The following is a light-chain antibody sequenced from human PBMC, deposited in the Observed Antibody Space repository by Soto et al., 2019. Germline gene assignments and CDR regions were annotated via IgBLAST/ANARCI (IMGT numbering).Light chain of an antibody. CDR1: SSDVGGYNY. CDR3: SSYAGSSNV. CDR2: EVN. Sequence: QSVLTQPPSASGSPGQSVAISCTGTSSDVGGYNYASWYQQHPGKAPKLMIYEVNKRPSGVPDRFSGSKSGNTASLTVSGLQAEDEADYYRSSYAGSSNVFGTGTKVTVL. V-gene: IGLV2-8*01. J-gene: IGLJ1*01.